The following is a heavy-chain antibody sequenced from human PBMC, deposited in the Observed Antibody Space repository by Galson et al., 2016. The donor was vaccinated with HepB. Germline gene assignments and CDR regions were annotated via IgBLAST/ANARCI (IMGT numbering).Heavy chain of an antibody. D-gene: IGHD3-3*01. CDR3: AKDTLSGFYSRWFDP. J-gene: IGHJ5*02. V-gene: IGHV3-23*01. CDR2: ISGSGGSP. Sequence: SLRLSCAASGFTFSNYAMSWVRQAPGKGLEWVSAISGSGGSPYYADSVKGRFTISRDNSKNTLYLQMNSLRVEDTASYYCAKDTLSGFYSRWFDPWGQGTVVTVSS. CDR1: GFTFSNYA.